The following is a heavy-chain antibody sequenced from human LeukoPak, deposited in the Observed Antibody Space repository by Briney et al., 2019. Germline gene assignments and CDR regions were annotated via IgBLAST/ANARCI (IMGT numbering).Heavy chain of an antibody. CDR1: GFTFSTSW. CDR3: ARGRYSGAGIDN. D-gene: IGHD6-19*01. Sequence: GGSLRLSCTASGFTFSTSWMTWVRQAPGKGLECVANIKPDGSDKYYVDSVKGRFTISRDNAKNSLYLQLNSLRAEDTAVYYCARGRYSGAGIDNWGQGTLVTVSS. CDR2: IKPDGSDK. J-gene: IGHJ4*02. V-gene: IGHV3-7*04.